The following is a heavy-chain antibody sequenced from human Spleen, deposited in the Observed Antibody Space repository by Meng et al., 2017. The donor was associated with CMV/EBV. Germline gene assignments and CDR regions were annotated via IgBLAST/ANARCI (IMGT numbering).Heavy chain of an antibody. CDR1: GGSFSGYY. Sequence: SETLSLTCAVYGGSFSGYYWSWIRQPPGKGLEWIGEINHSGSTNYNPSLKSRVTISVDTSKNQFSLKLSSVTAADTAVYYCARDGVRFLEWLLVGGRNNWFDPWGQGTLVTVSS. J-gene: IGHJ5*02. V-gene: IGHV4-34*01. D-gene: IGHD3-3*01. CDR3: ARDGVRFLEWLLVGGRNNWFDP. CDR2: INHSGST.